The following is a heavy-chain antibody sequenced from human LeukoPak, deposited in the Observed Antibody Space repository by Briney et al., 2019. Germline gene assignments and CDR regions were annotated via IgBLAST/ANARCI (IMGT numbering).Heavy chain of an antibody. CDR1: GFTFSSYG. V-gene: IGHV3-33*06. J-gene: IGHJ4*02. D-gene: IGHD1-26*01. CDR3: AKPTRGSGSFLIDF. CDR2: IWNDGSDK. Sequence: RSLRLSCAASGFTFSSYGMHWARQAPGKGLEWVAVIWNDGSDKYYADSVKGRFTISRDNSKNTLYLQMNSLRAEDTAVYYCAKPTRGSGSFLIDFWGQGTLVTVSS.